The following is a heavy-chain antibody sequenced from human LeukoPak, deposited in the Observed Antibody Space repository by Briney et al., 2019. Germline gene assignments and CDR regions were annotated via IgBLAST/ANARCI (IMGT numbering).Heavy chain of an antibody. J-gene: IGHJ5*02. CDR2: IDPSDSYT. CDR1: GYSFTSYW. Sequence: GESLQISCQGSGYSFTSYWISWVRQMPGKGLEWMGRIDPSDSYTNYSPSFHGHGTISADKSISTAYLQWSSLKASDTAMYYCARRVGATGWFDPWGQGTLVTVSS. D-gene: IGHD1-26*01. CDR3: ARRVGATGWFDP. V-gene: IGHV5-10-1*01.